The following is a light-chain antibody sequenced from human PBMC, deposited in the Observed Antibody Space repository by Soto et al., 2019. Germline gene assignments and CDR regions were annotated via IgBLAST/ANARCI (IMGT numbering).Light chain of an antibody. J-gene: IGKJ1*01. CDR3: QQYNNWPLWT. Sequence: EIVMTQSPASLSVSPGERATLSCRASQSVSRNLAWYQQKPGQAPRLLMYGVSTRATDIPPRFSGSGSGTEFTLTIGSLQSEDFAVYYCQQYNNWPLWTFGQGTKVDIK. CDR2: GVS. CDR1: QSVSRN. V-gene: IGKV3-15*01.